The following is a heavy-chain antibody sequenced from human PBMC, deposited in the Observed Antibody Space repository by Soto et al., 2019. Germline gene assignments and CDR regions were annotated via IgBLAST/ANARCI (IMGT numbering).Heavy chain of an antibody. J-gene: IGHJ4*02. CDR1: GFTFSNAW. CDR2: IKSYTNGGTA. V-gene: IGHV3-15*01. CDR3: TTDDPINKY. Sequence: GGSLRLSCAASGFTFSNAWMSWVRQAPGKGLEWVGRIKSYTNGGTADYAAPVKGRFAISRDDSKNTLYLQMNSLKTEDAGVYYCTTDDPINKYWGQGTLVTVSS.